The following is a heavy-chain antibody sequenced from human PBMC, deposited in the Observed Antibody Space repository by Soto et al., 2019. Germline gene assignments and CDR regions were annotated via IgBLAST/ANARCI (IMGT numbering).Heavy chain of an antibody. V-gene: IGHV1-18*01. Sequence: ASVKVSCKASGYTFTNYDIGWVRHAPGQGLEWMGWISPYSGNTKYAQKFQGRVTMTTDTSTTTAYMELRSLRSDDTAVFYCVRFASSGWYTGRYWGQGTLVTVSS. D-gene: IGHD6-19*01. CDR1: GYTFTNYD. CDR3: VRFASSGWYTGRY. CDR2: ISPYSGNT. J-gene: IGHJ4*02.